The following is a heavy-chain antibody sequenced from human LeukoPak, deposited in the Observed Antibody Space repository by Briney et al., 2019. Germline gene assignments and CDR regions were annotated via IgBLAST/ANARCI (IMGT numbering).Heavy chain of an antibody. CDR2: INSDGSST. V-gene: IGHV3-74*01. CDR1: GFTFSSYW. Sequence: PGGSLRLSCAASGFTFSSYWVHWVRQAPGKGLVWVSRINSDGSSTSYADSVKGRFTISRDNAKNTLYLQMNSLRAEDTAVYYCARSYYGSGSYYTPGLDYWGQGTLVTVSS. D-gene: IGHD3-10*01. J-gene: IGHJ4*02. CDR3: ARSYYGSGSYYTPGLDY.